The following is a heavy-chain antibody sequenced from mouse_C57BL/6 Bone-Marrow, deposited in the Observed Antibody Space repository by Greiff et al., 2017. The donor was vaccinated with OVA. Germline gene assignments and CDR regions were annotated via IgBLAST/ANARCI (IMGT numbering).Heavy chain of an antibody. CDR2: INPNNGGT. V-gene: IGHV1-26*01. CDR1: GYTFTDYY. Sequence: EVQLQQSGPELVKPGASVKISCKASGYTFTDYYMNWVKQSPGKSLEWIGDINPNNGGTSYNQKFKGKATLTVDKSSSTAYMELRSLTSEDSAVYYCANRFYDGYYVWFAYWGQGTLVTVSA. D-gene: IGHD2-3*01. CDR3: ANRFYDGYYVWFAY. J-gene: IGHJ3*01.